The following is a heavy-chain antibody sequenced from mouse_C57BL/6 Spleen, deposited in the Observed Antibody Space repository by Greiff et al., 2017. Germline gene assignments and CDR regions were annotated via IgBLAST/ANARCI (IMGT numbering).Heavy chain of an antibody. D-gene: IGHD1-1*01. Sequence: QVQLQQPGAELVKPGASVKLSCKASGYTFTSYWMHWVKQRPGQGLEWIGMIHPNSGSTNYNEKFKSKATLTVDKSSSTAYMQLSSLTSEDSAVYYCASPYYYGSSFFLAYWGQGTLVTVSA. J-gene: IGHJ3*01. V-gene: IGHV1-64*01. CDR1: GYTFTSYW. CDR2: IHPNSGST. CDR3: ASPYYYGSSFFLAY.